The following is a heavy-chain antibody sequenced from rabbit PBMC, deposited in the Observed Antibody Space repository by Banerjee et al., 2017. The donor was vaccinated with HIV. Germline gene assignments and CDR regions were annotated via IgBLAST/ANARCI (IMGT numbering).Heavy chain of an antibody. CDR2: IYAGKGRT. J-gene: IGHJ4*01. CDR3: ARAYASSSGYYTYLDL. D-gene: IGHD1-1*01. CDR1: GFDFSSYY. V-gene: IGHV1S7*01. Sequence: QLKETGGGLVQPGGSLTLSCKASGFDFSSYYMSWVRQAPGKGLEWIGTIYAGKGRTYYASWVNGRFTISSDNAQNTVDLQMNSLTAVDRATYFCARAYASSSGYYTYLDLWGPGTLVTVS.